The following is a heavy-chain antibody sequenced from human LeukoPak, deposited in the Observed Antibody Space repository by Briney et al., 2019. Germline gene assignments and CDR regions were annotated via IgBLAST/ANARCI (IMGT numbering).Heavy chain of an antibody. CDR3: ARQRSGL. Sequence: SETLSLTCAVYGESFSGYYWSWSRHPPRKGLEWIGEINESGNTNYNPSLTRRVTISADTSKTQISLTLNSVTSAATAVHYGARQRSGLWGQRTLVTVSS. J-gene: IGHJ4*02. D-gene: IGHD6-25*01. CDR2: INESGNT. V-gene: IGHV4-34*01. CDR1: GESFSGYY.